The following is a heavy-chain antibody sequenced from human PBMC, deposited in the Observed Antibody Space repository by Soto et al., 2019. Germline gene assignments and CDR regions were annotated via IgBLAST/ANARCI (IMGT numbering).Heavy chain of an antibody. CDR1: GDSVSSNSAA. CDR3: VRAYTTATSYPGRFFDY. Sequence: TLSLTCAISGDSVSSNSAAWNWIRRSPSRVLEWLGRTCYMYKWYNDYAVSVKSRITINPDTSKNQFSLQLNSVTPEDTAVYYSVRAYTTATSYPGRFFDYWGQGTLVTVYS. V-gene: IGHV6-1*01. D-gene: IGHD1-1*01. J-gene: IGHJ4*02. CDR2: TCYMYKWYN.